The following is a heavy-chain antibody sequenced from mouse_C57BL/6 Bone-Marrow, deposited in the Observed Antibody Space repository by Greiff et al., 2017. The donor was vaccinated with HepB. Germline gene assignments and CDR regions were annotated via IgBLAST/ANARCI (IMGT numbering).Heavy chain of an antibody. V-gene: IGHV1-61*01. CDR1: GYTFTSYW. D-gene: IGHD1-1*01. CDR3: ARHPCYYGKGYFDV. CDR2: IYPSDSET. Sequence: VQLQQPGAELVRPGSSVKLSCKASGYTFTSYWMDWVKQRPGQGLEWIGNIYPSDSETHYNQKFKDKATLTVDKSSSTAYMQLSSLISEDSAVYYCARHPCYYGKGYFDVWGTGTTVTVSS. J-gene: IGHJ1*03.